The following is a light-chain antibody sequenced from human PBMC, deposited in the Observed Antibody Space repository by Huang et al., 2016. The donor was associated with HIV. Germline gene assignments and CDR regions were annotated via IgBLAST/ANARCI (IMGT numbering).Light chain of an antibody. CDR2: AAS. Sequence: DIQMTQSPSSLSASVGDRVTMTCRASQSIDTDLSWYQQRPGTAPKLLNYAASSLQSGVPARFSGIGSGTECTLTISSLELEDFATYYCQQSSSSLPFTFGPGTTVDLK. CDR1: QSIDTD. CDR3: QQSSSSLPFT. V-gene: IGKV1-39*01. J-gene: IGKJ3*01.